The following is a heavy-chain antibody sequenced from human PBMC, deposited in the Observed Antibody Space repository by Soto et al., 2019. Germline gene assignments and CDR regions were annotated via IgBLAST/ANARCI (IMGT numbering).Heavy chain of an antibody. CDR1: GYTFTSYS. Sequence: GASVKVSCKASGYTFTSYSMHWVRQAPGQRLEWMGMINATSGNTRYSQKFQGRVTITRDTSASTAHMELSSLRSEDTAVYYCARFIGGAYGMDVWGQGTTVTVSS. CDR2: INATSGNT. V-gene: IGHV1-3*01. CDR3: ARFIGGAYGMDV. J-gene: IGHJ6*02. D-gene: IGHD2-15*01.